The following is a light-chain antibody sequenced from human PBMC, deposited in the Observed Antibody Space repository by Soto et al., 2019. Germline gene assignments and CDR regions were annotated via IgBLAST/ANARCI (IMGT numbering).Light chain of an antibody. CDR1: QSVVGSF. V-gene: IGKV3-20*01. CDR2: GAS. Sequence: EIVLTQSPGTLSLSPGERATLSCRASQSVVGSFLAWFQQKPGQAPGLLIYGASRRATGIPDRFSGSGSGTDLTLTISRLEPEDFAVYYCQQYGSSPITFGQGTRLEIK. J-gene: IGKJ5*01. CDR3: QQYGSSPIT.